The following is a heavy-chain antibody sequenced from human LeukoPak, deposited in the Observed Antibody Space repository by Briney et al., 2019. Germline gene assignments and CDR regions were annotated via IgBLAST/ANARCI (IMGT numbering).Heavy chain of an antibody. Sequence: SETLSLTCAVYGGSFSGYYWSWIRQPPGKGLEWIGEINHSGSTNYNPSLKSRVTISVDTSKNQFSLKLSSVTAADTAVYYCARDGGSDTNWFDPWGQGTLVTVSS. D-gene: IGHD2-15*01. CDR2: INHSGST. CDR3: ARDGGSDTNWFDP. J-gene: IGHJ5*02. V-gene: IGHV4-34*01. CDR1: GGSFSGYY.